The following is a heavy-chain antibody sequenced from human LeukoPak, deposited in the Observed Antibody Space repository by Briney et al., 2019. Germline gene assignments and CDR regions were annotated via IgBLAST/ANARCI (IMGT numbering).Heavy chain of an antibody. CDR1: GYTFTGYY. J-gene: IGHJ4*02. CDR3: ARGNYGDYVGDY. V-gene: IGHV1-2*06. D-gene: IGHD4-17*01. Sequence: ASVKVSCKASGYTFTGYYMHWVRQAPGQGLEWMGRINPNSGGTNYAQKFQGRVTMTRDTSISTAYMKLSRLRSDDTAVYYCARGNYGDYVGDYWGQGTLVPVSS. CDR2: INPNSGGT.